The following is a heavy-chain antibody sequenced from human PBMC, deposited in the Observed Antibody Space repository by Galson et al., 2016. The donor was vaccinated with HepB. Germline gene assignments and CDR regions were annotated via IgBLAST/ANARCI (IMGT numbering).Heavy chain of an antibody. V-gene: IGHV3-21*06. J-gene: IGHJ4*02. D-gene: IGHD5-18*01. Sequence: SLRLSCAASGFTFSTYNMNWVRQAPGKGLEWVSSISRGSGYIYYADSVKGRFTISRDNAKNSLYLQMNSLRAEDTAVYYCARGGPGYSYGTFYFDYWGQGTLVTVSS. CDR2: ISRGSGYI. CDR1: GFTFSTYN. CDR3: ARGGPGYSYGTFYFDY.